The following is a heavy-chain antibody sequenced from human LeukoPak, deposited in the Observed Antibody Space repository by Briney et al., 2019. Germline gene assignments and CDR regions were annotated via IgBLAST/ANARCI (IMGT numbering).Heavy chain of an antibody. Sequence: GGSLRLSCAASGFTFSSYGMHWVRQAPGKGLGGVAVISYDGSNKYYADSVKGRFTISRDNSKNTLYLQMNSLRAEDTAVYYCAKDLYDFWSGYDRSWGQGTLVTVSS. CDR2: ISYDGSNK. D-gene: IGHD3-3*01. CDR3: AKDLYDFWSGYDRS. J-gene: IGHJ4*02. V-gene: IGHV3-30*18. CDR1: GFTFSSYG.